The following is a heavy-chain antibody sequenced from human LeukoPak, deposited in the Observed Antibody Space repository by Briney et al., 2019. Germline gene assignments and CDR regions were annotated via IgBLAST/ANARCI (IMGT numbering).Heavy chain of an antibody. CDR1: GYTFIGNG. Sequence: ASVKVFCKASGYTFIGNGITWVRQAPGQGLEWMGWINGYNGNTAYAQMLAGRFTMTTDTSTTTAYMELRGLRSGDTAVYYCARSGYCSGASCYGEGIDYWGQGTLVTVSS. V-gene: IGHV1-18*01. CDR3: ARSGYCSGASCYGEGIDY. CDR2: INGYNGNT. D-gene: IGHD2-2*01. J-gene: IGHJ4*02.